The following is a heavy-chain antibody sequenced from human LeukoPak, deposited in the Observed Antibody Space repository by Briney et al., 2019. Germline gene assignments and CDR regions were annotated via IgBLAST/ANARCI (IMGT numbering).Heavy chain of an antibody. J-gene: IGHJ6*02. CDR3: ARDSAITIFFTPLMDV. CDR2: INSDGTTT. Sequence: GGSLRLSCAASGFTFSSNWMHWVRQAPGKGLVWVSRINSDGTTTRYADSVKGRFTISRDNAKNTLYLQMNNLRAADTAVYYCARDSAITIFFTPLMDVWGQGTTVTVSS. D-gene: IGHD3-9*01. CDR1: GFTFSSNW. V-gene: IGHV3-74*01.